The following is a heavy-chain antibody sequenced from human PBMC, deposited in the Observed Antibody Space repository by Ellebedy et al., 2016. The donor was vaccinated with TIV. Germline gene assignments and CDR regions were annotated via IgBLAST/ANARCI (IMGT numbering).Heavy chain of an antibody. V-gene: IGHV3-23*01. Sequence: GESLKISCAASGFTFSNCAMSWVRQAPGKGLEWVSDISGSGASTHYTDSAKGRFTISRDNSQNTVFLEMISLRAEDTAVYYCAKPRYCSDGNYNSAFGHWGQGTLVTVSS. D-gene: IGHD2-15*01. CDR3: AKPRYCSDGNYNSAFGH. CDR1: GFTFSNCA. J-gene: IGHJ4*02. CDR2: ISGSGAST.